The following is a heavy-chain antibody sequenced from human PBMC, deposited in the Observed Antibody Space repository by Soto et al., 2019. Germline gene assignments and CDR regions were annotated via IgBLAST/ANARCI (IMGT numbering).Heavy chain of an antibody. CDR1: GFTVSSNY. Sequence: EVQLVESGGGLVQPGGSLRLSCAASGFTVSSNYMSWVRQAPGKGLEWVSVIYSGGSTYYADSVKGQFTISRHNSKNTLYLQMNSLRAEDTAVYYCARVYYYDSSGYPPFDYWGQGTLVTVSS. CDR2: IYSGGST. V-gene: IGHV3-53*04. CDR3: ARVYYYDSSGYPPFDY. J-gene: IGHJ4*02. D-gene: IGHD3-22*01.